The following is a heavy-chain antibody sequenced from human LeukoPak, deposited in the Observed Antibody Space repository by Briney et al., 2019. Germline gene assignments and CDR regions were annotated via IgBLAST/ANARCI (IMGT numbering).Heavy chain of an antibody. J-gene: IGHJ6*03. CDR2: IRYGGSNK. CDR1: GCTFSSYG. CDR3: ARVLRYCSGGNCYSGGLGYMDV. Sequence: GGSLRLSCAASGCTFSSYGMHWVRQAPGKGLEWVAFIRYGGSNKYYADSVKGRFTISRDNSKNTLYLQMNSLRAEDTAVYYCARVLRYCSGGNCYSGGLGYMDVWGKGTTVTISS. V-gene: IGHV3-30*02. D-gene: IGHD2-15*01.